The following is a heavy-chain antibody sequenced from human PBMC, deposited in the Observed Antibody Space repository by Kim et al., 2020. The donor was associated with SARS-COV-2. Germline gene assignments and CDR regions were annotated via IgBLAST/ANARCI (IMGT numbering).Heavy chain of an antibody. J-gene: IGHJ4*02. V-gene: IGHV3-33*01. D-gene: IGHD4-17*01. Sequence: ADSVKGRFTIARDNSKNTLYLQMNSLSAEDTAVYYCARDYAFYGAYFDYWGQGTLVTVSS. CDR3: ARDYAFYGAYFDY.